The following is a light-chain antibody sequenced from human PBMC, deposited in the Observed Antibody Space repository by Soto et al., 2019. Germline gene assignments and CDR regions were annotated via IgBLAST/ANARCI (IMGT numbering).Light chain of an antibody. CDR3: SSSTGSVSRV. CDR1: SSDIGNYNY. Sequence: QSALTQPASVSGSPGQSITISCTGTSSDIGNYNYVSWYQQYPGKAPKLLIYDVSNRPSGVSNRFSGSTSGNTASLTISGIQAEDEANYYCSSSTGSVSRVCGTGTKVTVL. J-gene: IGLJ1*01. V-gene: IGLV2-14*01. CDR2: DVS.